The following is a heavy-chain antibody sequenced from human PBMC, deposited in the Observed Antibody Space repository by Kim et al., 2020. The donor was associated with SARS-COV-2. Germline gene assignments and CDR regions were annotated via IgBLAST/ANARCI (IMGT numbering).Heavy chain of an antibody. CDR2: ISYDGSNK. V-gene: IGHV3-30*04. CDR3: ARGRGVYYDILTGFFSPSDV. CDR1: GFTFSSYA. D-gene: IGHD3-9*01. J-gene: IGHJ6*02. Sequence: GGSLRLSCAASGFTFSSYAMHWVRQAPGKGLEWVAVISYDGSNKYYADSVKGRFTISRDNSKNTLYLQMNSLRAEDTAVYYCARGRGVYYDILTGFFSPSDVWGQGATVTVSS.